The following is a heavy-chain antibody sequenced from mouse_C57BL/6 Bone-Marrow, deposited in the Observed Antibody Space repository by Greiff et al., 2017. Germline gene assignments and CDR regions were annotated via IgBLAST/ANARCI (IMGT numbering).Heavy chain of an antibody. CDR2: INPSNGGT. CDR3: ARKNYSNFYYFDF. D-gene: IGHD2-5*01. CDR1: GYTFTSYW. V-gene: IGHV1-53*01. Sequence: VQLQQPGTELVKPGASVKLPCKASGYTFTSYWMHWVKQRPGQGLEWIGNINPSNGGTNYNEKFKSKATLTVDKSSSTAYMQLSSLTSEDSAVXYCARKNYSNFYYFDFWGQGTTLTVSS. J-gene: IGHJ2*01.